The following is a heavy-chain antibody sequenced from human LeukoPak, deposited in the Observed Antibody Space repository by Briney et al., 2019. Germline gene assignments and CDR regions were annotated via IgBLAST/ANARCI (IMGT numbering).Heavy chain of an antibody. CDR3: ARDRYYYDSSGYYHHYFDY. Sequence: EASVKVSCKASGGTFSSYAISWVRQAPGQGLEWMGGIIPIFGTANYAQKFQGRVTITADESTSTAYMELSSLRSEDTAVYYCARDRYYYDSSGYYHHYFDYWGQGTLVTVSS. CDR1: GGTFSSYA. V-gene: IGHV1-69*13. J-gene: IGHJ4*02. D-gene: IGHD3-22*01. CDR2: IIPIFGTA.